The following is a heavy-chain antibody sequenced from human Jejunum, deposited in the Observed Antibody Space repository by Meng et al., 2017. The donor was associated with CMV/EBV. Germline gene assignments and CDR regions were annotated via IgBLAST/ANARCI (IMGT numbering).Heavy chain of an antibody. CDR2: SGYGIT. J-gene: IGHJ3*02. D-gene: IGHD1-1*01. V-gene: IGHV4-39*01. CDR3: ARHTDRNDGLHGFHI. Sequence: SGGSISTSNSFWGWIRQSPEKGLEWIGSSGYGITHYNPSLQSRVTISVDTSKNQYALQLRSVTAADTAVYFCARHTDRNDGLHGFHIWGQGTMVTVSS. CDR1: GGSISTSNSF.